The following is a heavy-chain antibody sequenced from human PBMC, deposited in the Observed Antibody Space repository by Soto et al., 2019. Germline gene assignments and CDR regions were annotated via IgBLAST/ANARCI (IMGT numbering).Heavy chain of an antibody. CDR1: GGSISSSSYY. V-gene: IGHV4-39*01. CDR2: IYYSGST. CDR3: ARHERGGLQRKAGFDY. D-gene: IGHD1-1*01. Sequence: QLQLQESGPGLVKPSETLSLTCTVSGGSISSSSYYWGWIRQPPGKGLEWIGSIYYSGSTYYNPSLKSRVTISVDTSKNQFSLKLSSVTAADTAVYYCARHERGGLQRKAGFDYWGQGTLVTVSS. J-gene: IGHJ4*02.